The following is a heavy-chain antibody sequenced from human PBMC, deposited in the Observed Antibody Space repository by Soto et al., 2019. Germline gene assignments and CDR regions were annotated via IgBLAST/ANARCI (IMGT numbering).Heavy chain of an antibody. V-gene: IGHV4-39*01. J-gene: IGHJ4*02. CDR2: IYYSGST. CDR3: MLGSGWKDFDS. Sequence: QQQLQESGPGLVKPSETLSLTCTVSGGSITSSSYYWGWIRPPPGKGLEWIGNIYYSGSTYYIPSLKSRVTISVDTSKNQFSLKLSSVTAADTAVYYCMLGSGWKDFDSWGQGTLVTVSS. D-gene: IGHD3-22*01. CDR1: GGSITSSSYY.